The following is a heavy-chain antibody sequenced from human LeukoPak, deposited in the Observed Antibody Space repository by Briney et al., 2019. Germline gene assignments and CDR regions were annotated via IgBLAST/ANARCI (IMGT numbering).Heavy chain of an antibody. V-gene: IGHV1-46*01. CDR1: GYTFTGYW. CDR3: ARDGGGSYGGLFDY. CDR2: ISPSGGST. J-gene: IGHJ4*02. D-gene: IGHD2-21*02. Sequence: GASVKVSCKAFGYTFTGYWMHWVRQAPGQGPEWMGVISPSGGSTIYAQKFKGRVTLTRDMSTSTDYLELSSLRSEDTAVYYCARDGGGSYGGLFDYWGQGTLVTVSS.